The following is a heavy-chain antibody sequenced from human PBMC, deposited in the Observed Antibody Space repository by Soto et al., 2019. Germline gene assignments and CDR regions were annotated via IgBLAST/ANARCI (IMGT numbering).Heavy chain of an antibody. J-gene: IGHJ6*03. V-gene: IGHV3-23*01. CDR2: ISGSGGST. Sequence: EVQLLESGGGLVQPGGSLRLSCAASGFTFSSYAMSWVRQAPGKGLEWVSAISGSGGSTYYAGSVKGRFTISGDNSKNRMYLQMNSLRAEDTVVYYCAKDSYYDILTGYYKTPNYYYYMDVWGKGTTVTVSS. D-gene: IGHD3-9*01. CDR3: AKDSYYDILTGYYKTPNYYYYMDV. CDR1: GFTFSSYA.